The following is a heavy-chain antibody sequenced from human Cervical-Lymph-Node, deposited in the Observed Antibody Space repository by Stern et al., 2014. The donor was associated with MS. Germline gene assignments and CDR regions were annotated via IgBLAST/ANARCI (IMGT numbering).Heavy chain of an antibody. Sequence: QVQLVQSGAEVKKPGASVKVSCTPSGYSFTGYYMHWVRQAPGQGLEWMGWINPKSGGTKYAQKFQGRVTMTRDTSLTSAYMKLTRLSSDDTAVYYCARDRAGWGTGSEYWGQGTQVTVSS. D-gene: IGHD6-19*01. J-gene: IGHJ4*02. CDR1: GYSFTGYY. CDR2: INPKSGGT. CDR3: ARDRAGWGTGSEY. V-gene: IGHV1-2*02.